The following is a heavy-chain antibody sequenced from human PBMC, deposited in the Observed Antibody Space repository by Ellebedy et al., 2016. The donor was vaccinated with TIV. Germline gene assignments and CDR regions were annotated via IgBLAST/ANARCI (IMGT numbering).Heavy chain of an antibody. J-gene: IGHJ4*02. Sequence: SVKVSCXASGGTFSSYAISWVRQAPGQGLEWMGGIIPIFGTANYAQKFQGRVTITADESTSTAYMELSSLRSEDTAVYYCARLSTETVGFDYWGQGTLVAVSS. CDR2: IIPIFGTA. CDR1: GGTFSSYA. V-gene: IGHV1-69*13. CDR3: ARLSTETVGFDY. D-gene: IGHD4-23*01.